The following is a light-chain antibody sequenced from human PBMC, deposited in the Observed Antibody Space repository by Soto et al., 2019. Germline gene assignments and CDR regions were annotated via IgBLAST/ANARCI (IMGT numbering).Light chain of an antibody. J-gene: IGLJ1*01. CDR3: TSYAGGNNV. Sequence: QSVLTQPPSASGSPGQSVTISCTGTSSDVGGYNYVSWYQQHPGKVPKLIVYEVNKRPSGVPDRFSGSKSGNTASLTVSRLQAEDEADYYCTSYAGGNNVFGTGTKVTVL. CDR2: EVN. CDR1: SSDVGGYNY. V-gene: IGLV2-8*01.